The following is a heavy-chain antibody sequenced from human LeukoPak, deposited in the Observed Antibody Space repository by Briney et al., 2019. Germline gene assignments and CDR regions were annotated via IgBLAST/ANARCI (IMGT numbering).Heavy chain of an antibody. CDR3: ARYYDSSGYDFDY. D-gene: IGHD3-22*01. CDR1: GYTFTSYD. J-gene: IGHJ4*02. Sequence: WASVKVSCKASGYTFTSYDINWVRRATGQGLEWMGWMNPNSGNTGYAQKFQGRVTMTRNTSISTAYMELSSLRSEDTAVYYCARYYDSSGYDFDYWGQGTLVTVSS. CDR2: MNPNSGNT. V-gene: IGHV1-8*01.